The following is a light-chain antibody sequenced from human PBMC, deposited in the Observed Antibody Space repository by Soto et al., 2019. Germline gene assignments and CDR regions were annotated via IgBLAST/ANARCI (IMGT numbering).Light chain of an antibody. V-gene: IGLV3-1*01. Sequence: SYELTQPPSMSVSPGQTASITCSGDNLGDKYACWYQQKPGQSPVLVIYQDSKRPSGIPERFSGSNSGNTATLTISGLQAEDEADYYCSSYTSSSTRVFGGGTKLTVL. CDR1: NLGDKY. CDR2: QDS. J-gene: IGLJ3*02. CDR3: SSYTSSSTRV.